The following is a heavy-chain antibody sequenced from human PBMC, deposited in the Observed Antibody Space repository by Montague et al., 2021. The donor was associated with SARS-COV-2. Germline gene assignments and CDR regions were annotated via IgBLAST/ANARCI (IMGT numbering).Heavy chain of an antibody. D-gene: IGHD3-22*01. CDR2: INHRGST. CDR1: DGSFSDYS. V-gene: IGHV4-34*01. J-gene: IGHJ4*02. CDR3: ARGRQHINMVVVVVTGGEYYFDV. Sequence: SETLSLTCAVYDGSFSDYSWTWIRQPPGKRLEWIGEINHRGSTNYNPSLKSRVTISVDTSKNQFSLKMTSVTAADTAVYYCARGRQHINMVVVVVTGGEYYFDVGGQGTLVAVSS.